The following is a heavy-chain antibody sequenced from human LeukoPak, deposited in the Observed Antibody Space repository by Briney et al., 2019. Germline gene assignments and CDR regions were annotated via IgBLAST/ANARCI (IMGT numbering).Heavy chain of an antibody. D-gene: IGHD6-19*01. V-gene: IGHV3-23*01. CDR2: ISGSGGRT. Sequence: GGSLRLSCAASAFIFSNYAMSWVRQAPGKGLEWVSAISGSGGRTYYADSVKGRFTISRDNAKNSLYLQMNSLRAEDTAVYYCASISSGWYSGMDVWGQGTTVTVSS. CDR1: AFIFSNYA. CDR3: ASISSGWYSGMDV. J-gene: IGHJ6*02.